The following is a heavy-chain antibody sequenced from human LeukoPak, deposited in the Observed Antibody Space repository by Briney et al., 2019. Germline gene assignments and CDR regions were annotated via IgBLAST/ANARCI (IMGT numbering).Heavy chain of an antibody. CDR2: IYPGDSGT. D-gene: IGHD1-1*01. J-gene: IGHJ4*02. Sequence: GESLKISCKGSGYSFTSYWIGWVRQMPGKGLEWMGIIYPGDSGTRYSPSFQGQVTISADKSISTAYLQWSSLKASGTAMYYCARHHDRLEAPFDYWGQGTLVTVSS. CDR1: GYSFTSYW. CDR3: ARHHDRLEAPFDY. V-gene: IGHV5-51*01.